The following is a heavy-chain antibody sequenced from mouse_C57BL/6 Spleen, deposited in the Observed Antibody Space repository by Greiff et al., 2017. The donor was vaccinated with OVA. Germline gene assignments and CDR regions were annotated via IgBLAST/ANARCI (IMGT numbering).Heavy chain of an antibody. CDR2: IFPRSGNN. D-gene: IGHD1-1*01. V-gene: IGHV1-81*01. Sequence: VQLQQSGAELARPGASVKLSCKASGYTFPSSGISWVKQRTGQGLEWIGEIFPRSGNNYYNEKFKGKATLTADKSSSTAYMELRSLTSEDSAVYFCARWDYYGSSSYYYAMDYWGQGTSVTVSS. CDR1: GYTFPSSG. J-gene: IGHJ4*01. CDR3: ARWDYYGSSSYYYAMDY.